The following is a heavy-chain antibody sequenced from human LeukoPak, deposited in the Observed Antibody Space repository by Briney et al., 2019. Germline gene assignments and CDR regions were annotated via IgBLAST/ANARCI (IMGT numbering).Heavy chain of an antibody. D-gene: IGHD3-22*01. CDR3: AREFSSSWFDY. CDR1: GYTFTGHY. CDR2: INCNTGGT. J-gene: IGHJ4*02. Sequence: ASVQVSCKASGYTFTGHYMHWVRQAPGQGLEWMGWINCNTGGTNYAQNFQGWVRMTRDTSISTVYMELSRLRSDDTAVYYCAREFSSSWFDYWGRGTLVTVSS. V-gene: IGHV1-2*04.